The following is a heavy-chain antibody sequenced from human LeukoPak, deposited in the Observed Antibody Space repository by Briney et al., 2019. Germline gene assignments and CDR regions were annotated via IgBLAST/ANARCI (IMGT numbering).Heavy chain of an antibody. CDR3: ARNGWGSGSYWFY. Sequence: SETLSLTCEVSGASLSGYYWSWIRQAPGKGLEWIGEISHSGSTNYNPSLKSRVTISAHTSQNQFSLKLSSVIGADTAVYFCARNGWGSGSYWFYWGQGTLVTVSA. D-gene: IGHD3-10*01. CDR1: GASLSGYY. CDR2: ISHSGST. J-gene: IGHJ4*02. V-gene: IGHV4-34*01.